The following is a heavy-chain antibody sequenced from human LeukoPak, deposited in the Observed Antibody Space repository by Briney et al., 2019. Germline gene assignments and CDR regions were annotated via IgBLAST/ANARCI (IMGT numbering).Heavy chain of an antibody. D-gene: IGHD2-2*01. CDR2: IYPGDSDT. CDR3: ARQLGVPAALTRYNWFDP. CDR1: GYSFTSYW. J-gene: IGHJ5*02. V-gene: IGHV5-51*07. Sequence: GESLKISXKGSGYSFTSYWIGWVHQMPGKGLEWMGIIYPGDSDTIYSPSFQGQVTISADKSISTAYLQWSSLKASDTAMYYCARQLGVPAALTRYNWFDPWGQGTLVTVSS.